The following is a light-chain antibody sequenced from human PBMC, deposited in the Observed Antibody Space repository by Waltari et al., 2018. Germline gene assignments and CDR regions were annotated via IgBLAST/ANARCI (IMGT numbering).Light chain of an antibody. Sequence: SYDLTQPLSVSVALGQTARINCGGDNIGNKNVHWYPQKPGQAPVLVIYRDNHRPSGSPERFSGSNAGNTATRTISGAQAGDEADYYCQVWDTNTMLFGGGAKLTVV. CDR1: NIGNKN. V-gene: IGLV3-9*01. CDR2: RDN. CDR3: QVWDTNTML. J-gene: IGLJ3*02.